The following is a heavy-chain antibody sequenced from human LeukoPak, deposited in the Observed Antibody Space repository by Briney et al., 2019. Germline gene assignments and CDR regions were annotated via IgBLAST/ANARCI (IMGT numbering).Heavy chain of an antibody. CDR1: GFTFSSYG. CDR2: IRYDGSNK. Sequence: PGGSLRLSCAASGFTFSSYGMHWVRQAPGKGLEWVAFIRYDGSNKYYADSVKGRFTISRDNSKNTLYLQMNSLRAEDTAVYYCAKDGRYSSSWYLYFQHWGQGTLVTVSS. CDR3: AKDGRYSSSWYLYFQH. D-gene: IGHD6-13*01. V-gene: IGHV3-30*02. J-gene: IGHJ1*01.